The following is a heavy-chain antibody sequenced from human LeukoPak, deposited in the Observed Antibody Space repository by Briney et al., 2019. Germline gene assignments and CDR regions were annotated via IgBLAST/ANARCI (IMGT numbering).Heavy chain of an antibody. Sequence: GGSLRLSCAASGFTFADYAMNWVRQAPGKGLEWISGIRWNSGSIGYADSVTGRFAISRDNARNSLYLQMNSLRAEDMGLYNCAKDAEGDSSGWYDYWGQGTLVTVSS. J-gene: IGHJ4*02. CDR3: AKDAEGDSSGWYDY. CDR1: GFTFADYA. D-gene: IGHD6-19*01. V-gene: IGHV3-9*03. CDR2: IRWNSGSI.